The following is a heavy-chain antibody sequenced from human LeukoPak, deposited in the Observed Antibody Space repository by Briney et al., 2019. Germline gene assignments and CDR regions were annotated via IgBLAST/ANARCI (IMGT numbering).Heavy chain of an antibody. D-gene: IGHD6-19*01. V-gene: IGHV4-39*02. CDR3: ARLRVGGKQWLDPGGGFDI. CDR2: IHYSGST. Sequence: PSETLSLSCTVSGRAISWSYYYWGWIRQPPGKGLEWIGTIHYSGSTYYKSSLKSRVTISVDTSKNDFSLNLTSVTAADTALYYCARLRVGGKQWLDPGGGFDIWGQGTLVTVSS. CDR1: GRAISWSYYY. J-gene: IGHJ3*02.